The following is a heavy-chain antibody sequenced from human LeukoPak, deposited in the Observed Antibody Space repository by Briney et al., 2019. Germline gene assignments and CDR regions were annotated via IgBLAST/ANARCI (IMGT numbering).Heavy chain of an antibody. V-gene: IGHV4-38-2*02. CDR3: ARDAKPNCYGSGSYYNY. D-gene: IGHD3-10*01. Sequence: SETLSLTCTDSGYSISSGYYWGWIRQPPGKGLEWIGSIYHSGSTYYNPSLKTRVTISVATSKNRFFLKRRSVTAADTAVYYCARDAKPNCYGSGSYYNYWGQGTLVTVSS. CDR2: IYHSGST. CDR1: GYSISSGYY. J-gene: IGHJ4*02.